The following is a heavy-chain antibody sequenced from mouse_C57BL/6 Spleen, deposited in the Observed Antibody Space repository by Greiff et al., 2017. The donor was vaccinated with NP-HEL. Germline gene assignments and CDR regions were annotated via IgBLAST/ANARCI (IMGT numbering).Heavy chain of an antibody. CDR3: ARYGLTGAYYFDY. D-gene: IGHD4-1*01. V-gene: IGHV1-54*01. J-gene: IGHJ2*01. Sequence: QVQLQQSGAELVRPGTSVKVSCKASGYAFTNYLIEWVKQRPGQGLEWIGVINPGSGGTNYNEKFKGKATLTADKSSSTAYMQLSSLTSEDSAVYFCARYGLTGAYYFDYWGQGTTLTVSS. CDR2: INPGSGGT. CDR1: GYAFTNYL.